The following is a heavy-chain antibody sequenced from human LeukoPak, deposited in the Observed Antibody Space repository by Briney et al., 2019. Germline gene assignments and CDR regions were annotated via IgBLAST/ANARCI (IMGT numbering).Heavy chain of an antibody. J-gene: IGHJ6*03. CDR2: INPSGST. Sequence: SETLSLTCAVYGGSFSGYHWTWIRQPPGKGLEWIGHINPSGSTSYNPSLKSRLTISVDKTKKQSPLMLRSVTAADTAVYYCERGRHDITMIVVVMTSVSHYWDVWGKGTTVTVS. CDR3: ERGRHDITMIVVVMTSVSHYWDV. CDR1: GGSFSGYH. V-gene: IGHV4-34*01. D-gene: IGHD3-22*01.